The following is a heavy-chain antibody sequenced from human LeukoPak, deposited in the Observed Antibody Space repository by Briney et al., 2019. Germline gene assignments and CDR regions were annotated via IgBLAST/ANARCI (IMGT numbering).Heavy chain of an antibody. CDR2: INHSGST. CDR3: AGYYYGSGMVC. J-gene: IGHJ4*02. CDR1: GGSFSGYY. D-gene: IGHD3-10*01. Sequence: SETLSLTCAVYGGSFSGYYWSWIRQPPGKGLEWIGEINHSGSTNYNPSLKSRVTISVDTSKNQFSLKLSSVTAADTAVYYCAGYYYGSGMVCWGQGTLVTVSS. V-gene: IGHV4-34*01.